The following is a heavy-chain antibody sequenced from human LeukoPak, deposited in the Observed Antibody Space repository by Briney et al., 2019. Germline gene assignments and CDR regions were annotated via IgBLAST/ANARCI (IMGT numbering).Heavy chain of an antibody. J-gene: IGHJ4*02. CDR2: ISYDGSNE. D-gene: IGHD3-16*01. Sequence: GGSLRLFCAASGFTFSSYAMHWVRQAPGKGLEWVAVISYDGSNEYYADSVKGRFTISRDNSKNTLYLQMNSLRAEDTAVHYCARESAVWGSFDYWGQGTLVTVSS. CDR1: GFTFSSYA. CDR3: ARESAVWGSFDY. V-gene: IGHV3-30-3*01.